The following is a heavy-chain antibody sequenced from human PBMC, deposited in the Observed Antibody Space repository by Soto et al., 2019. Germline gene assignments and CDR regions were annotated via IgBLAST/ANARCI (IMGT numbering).Heavy chain of an antibody. CDR3: ARERPMTADGSNWFDP. Sequence: SETLSLTCTVSGGSTSSYYWSWIRQPPGKRLEWIGYIYYSGSTNYNPSLKSRVTISVDTSRNQFSLKVSSVTAADTTVYYCARERPMTADGSNWFDPWGQGILVTVSS. J-gene: IGHJ5*02. CDR1: GGSTSSYY. V-gene: IGHV4-59*01. D-gene: IGHD6-13*01. CDR2: IYYSGST.